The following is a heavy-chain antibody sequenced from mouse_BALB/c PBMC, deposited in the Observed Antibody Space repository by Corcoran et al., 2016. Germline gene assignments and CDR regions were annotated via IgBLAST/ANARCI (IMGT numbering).Heavy chain of an antibody. CDR3: AREPYAMDY. J-gene: IGHJ4*01. Sequence: QIQMVQSGPELKKPGETVKISCKASGYTFTNYGMNWVKQAPGKGLKWMGWINSYTGEPTYADDFKGRFAFSLETSASTAYLQINNLKNEDTATYFCAREPYAMDYWGQGTSVTVSS. CDR2: INSYTGEP. CDR1: GYTFTNYG. V-gene: IGHV9-3-1*01.